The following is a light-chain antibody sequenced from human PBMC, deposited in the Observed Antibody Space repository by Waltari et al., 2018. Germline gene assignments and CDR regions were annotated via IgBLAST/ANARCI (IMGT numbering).Light chain of an antibody. CDR3: QQYMNYFKT. Sequence: KMTQSPDTLSASVGDRVTITCRASENIDSRLAWYQQKPGKAPQLLIYGASNLENGVPLRFMGSGSWTEFTLTISSLQTDDYATYHCQQYMNYFKTFGQGTKVEI. J-gene: IGKJ1*01. V-gene: IGKV1-5*03. CDR1: ENIDSR. CDR2: GAS.